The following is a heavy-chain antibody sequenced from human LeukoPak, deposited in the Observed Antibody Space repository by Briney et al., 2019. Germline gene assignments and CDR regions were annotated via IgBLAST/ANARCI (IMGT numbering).Heavy chain of an antibody. CDR1: GFTFDDYA. J-gene: IGHJ3*02. CDR3: ARDAHFGGVFDI. Sequence: PGGSLRLSCAASGFTFDDYAMSWVRQAPGKGLEGVSGINWNGGSTGYVDSVKGRFAISRDNAKNSLYLQMNSLRGEDTALYYCARDAHFGGVFDIWGQGTMVTVSS. CDR2: INWNGGST. D-gene: IGHD2-21*01. V-gene: IGHV3-20*04.